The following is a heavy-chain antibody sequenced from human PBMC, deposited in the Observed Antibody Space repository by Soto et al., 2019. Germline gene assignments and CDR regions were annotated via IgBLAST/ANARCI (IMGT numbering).Heavy chain of an antibody. D-gene: IGHD6-13*01. CDR1: GVTLRNFE. J-gene: IGHJ4*02. V-gene: IGHV3-48*03. CDR3: ARAATITAADTPYFDY. Sequence: PGGALGLSCAASGVTLRNFEMHWVRQAPGKGLEWVSYINTAGSTKYYAESVKGRFTISRDNAKNSLYLQVNTLRAEDTAVYYCARAATITAADTPYFDYWGQGTLVPVSS. CDR2: INTAGSTK.